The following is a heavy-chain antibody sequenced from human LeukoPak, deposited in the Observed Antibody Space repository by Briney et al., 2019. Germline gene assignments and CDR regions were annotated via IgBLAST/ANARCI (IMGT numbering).Heavy chain of an antibody. D-gene: IGHD1-26*01. CDR2: INPNSGGT. J-gene: IGHJ4*02. Sequence: ASVKVSCKASGYTFTVYYMHWVRQAPGQGLEWMGWINPNSGGTNYAQKFQGRVTMTRDTSISTAYMELNRLRSDDTALDYCARGEGYSGSYRADYWGQGTLVTVSS. CDR1: GYTFTVYY. CDR3: ARGEGYSGSYRADY. V-gene: IGHV1-2*02.